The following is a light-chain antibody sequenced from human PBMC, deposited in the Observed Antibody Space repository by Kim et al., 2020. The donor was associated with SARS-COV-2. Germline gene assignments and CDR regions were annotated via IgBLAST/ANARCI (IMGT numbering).Light chain of an antibody. J-gene: IGKJ2*01. CDR2: AAS. V-gene: IGKV1-39*01. Sequence: ASVGDRVAITCRASQSISSYLNWYQQKPGKAPKLLIYAASSLQSGVPSRFSGSGSGTDFTLTISSLQPEDVATYYCQQSYSTPPYTFGQGTKLEI. CDR3: QQSYSTPPYT. CDR1: QSISSY.